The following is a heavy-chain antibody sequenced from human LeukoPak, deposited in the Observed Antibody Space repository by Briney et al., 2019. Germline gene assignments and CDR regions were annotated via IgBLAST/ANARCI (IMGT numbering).Heavy chain of an antibody. CDR2: VGPYNRKT. D-gene: IGHD1-7*01. V-gene: IGHV1-18*01. Sequence: ASVTVSCKASGYAFSSYGIGWVRQAPGQGLEWMGWVGPYNRKTNYSQKFQGRVTMTTDKSTNTAYLELRTLRSDDTAVYYCARGAPRGVWNFYFDYWGQGTLVTVSS. CDR1: GYAFSSYG. J-gene: IGHJ4*02. CDR3: ARGAPRGVWNFYFDY.